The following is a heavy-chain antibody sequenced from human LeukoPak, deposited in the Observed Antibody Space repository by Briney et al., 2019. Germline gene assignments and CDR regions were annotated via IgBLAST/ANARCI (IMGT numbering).Heavy chain of an antibody. J-gene: IGHJ4*02. CDR1: GGSISSYY. D-gene: IGHD3-3*01. CDR3: AGGAIFGVVIKRMGDYFDY. CDR2: IYTSGST. Sequence: SETLSLTCTVSGGSISSYYWSWIRQPAGKGLEWIGRIYTSGSTNYNPSLKSRATMSVDTSKNQFSLKLSSVTASDTAAYYCAGGAIFGVVIKRMGDYFDYWGQGTLVTVSS. V-gene: IGHV4-4*07.